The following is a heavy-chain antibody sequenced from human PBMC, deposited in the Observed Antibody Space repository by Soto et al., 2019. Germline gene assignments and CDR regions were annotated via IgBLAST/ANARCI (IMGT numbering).Heavy chain of an antibody. CDR2: ISGSGGST. Sequence: GGSLRLSCAASGFTFSSYAMSWVRQAPGKGLEWVSAISGSGGSTYYADSVKGRFTISRDNSKNTLYLQVNSLRAEDTAVYYCAKFSRGYSGYDAIFDYWGQGTLVTVSS. D-gene: IGHD5-12*01. J-gene: IGHJ4*02. V-gene: IGHV3-23*01. CDR1: GFTFSSYA. CDR3: AKFSRGYSGYDAIFDY.